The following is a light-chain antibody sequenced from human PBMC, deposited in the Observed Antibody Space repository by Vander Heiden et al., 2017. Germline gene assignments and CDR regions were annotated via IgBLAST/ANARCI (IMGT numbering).Light chain of an antibody. CDR1: SPNIGNNY. J-gene: IGLJ2*01. Sequence: QSVFTQPPSVSAAPGQKVTVSCSGSSPNIGNNYVSWYQQLPGTAPKLLSYDNDKRPSGIPDRFSGSKSGTSATLGITGLQTGDEADYYCATWDNSLRVVVFGGGTKMTVL. CDR3: ATWDNSLRVVV. CDR2: DND. V-gene: IGLV1-51*01.